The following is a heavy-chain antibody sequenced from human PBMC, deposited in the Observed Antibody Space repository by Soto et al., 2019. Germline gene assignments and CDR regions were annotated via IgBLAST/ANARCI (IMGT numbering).Heavy chain of an antibody. V-gene: IGHV1-69*13. J-gene: IGHJ6*02. CDR1: GGTFSCYA. CDR2: IIPIFGTA. Sequence: SVKVSCKASGGTFSCYAISWVRQAPGQGLEWMGGIIPIFGTANYAQKFQGRVTITADESTSTAYMELSSLRSEDTAVYYCARGRDIVVVVAATPAQSYYYYGMDVWGQGTTVTVSS. D-gene: IGHD2-15*01. CDR3: ARGRDIVVVVAATPAQSYYYYGMDV.